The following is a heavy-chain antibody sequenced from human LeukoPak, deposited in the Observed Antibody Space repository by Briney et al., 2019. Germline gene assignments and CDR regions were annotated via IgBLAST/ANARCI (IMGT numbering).Heavy chain of an antibody. D-gene: IGHD5-24*01. J-gene: IGHJ4*02. CDR3: ARETPRRGETRDGYR. Sequence: GGSLRLSCAASGFIFKKYWVNWVRQVPGKGLECLANIKEDGSETYYADSVKGRFTISRDNPKNLLFLQINSLRVEDTAVYYCARETPRRGETRDGYRWGQGTVVTVSS. CDR1: GFIFKKYW. V-gene: IGHV3-7*01. CDR2: IKEDGSET.